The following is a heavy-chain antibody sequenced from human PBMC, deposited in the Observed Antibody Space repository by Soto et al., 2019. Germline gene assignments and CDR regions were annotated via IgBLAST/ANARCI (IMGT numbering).Heavy chain of an antibody. CDR2: ISYSGDRQ. CDR1: GFTFADYA. Sequence: SLRLSCVACGFTFADYAMHCVRRIPGKGLEWVAVISYSGDRQYYAESVKGRFTISRDNSKKTLYLQMFSLTSEDSAVFYCARTPAAMITDRYNWFDSWGPGTQVTVSS. J-gene: IGHJ5*01. V-gene: IGHV3-30*01. CDR3: ARTPAAMITDRYNWFDS. D-gene: IGHD3-16*01.